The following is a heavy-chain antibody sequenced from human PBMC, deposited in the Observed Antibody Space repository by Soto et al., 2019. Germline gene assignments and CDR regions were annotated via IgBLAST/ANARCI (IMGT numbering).Heavy chain of an antibody. Sequence: ASVKVSCPVSGYTLTELSMHWVRQAPGKGLEWMGGFDPEDGETIYAQKFQGRVTMTEDTSTDTAYMELSSLRSEDTAVYYCATVGVVVAAWDYYGMDVWGQGTTVTVSS. D-gene: IGHD2-15*01. CDR3: ATVGVVVAAWDYYGMDV. J-gene: IGHJ6*02. CDR1: GYTLTELS. V-gene: IGHV1-24*01. CDR2: FDPEDGET.